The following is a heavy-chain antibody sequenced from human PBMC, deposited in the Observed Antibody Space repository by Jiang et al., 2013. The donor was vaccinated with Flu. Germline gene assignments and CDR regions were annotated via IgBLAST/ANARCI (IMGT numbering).Heavy chain of an antibody. CDR3: ARVLDYNPSTGTHPGLRY. CDR1: GLLLQYLF. D-gene: IGHD3/OR15-3a*01. V-gene: IGHV1-3*01. CDR2: IRPNTGTT. Sequence: KASGLLLQYLFHPLGAPGPGLGLEWMGWIRPNTGTTKYSQTFHDRVSMTSDTSATTVHLELRNLSFDDTAVYFCARVLDYNPSTGTHPGLRYWGQGTQVNVSS. J-gene: IGHJ4*02.